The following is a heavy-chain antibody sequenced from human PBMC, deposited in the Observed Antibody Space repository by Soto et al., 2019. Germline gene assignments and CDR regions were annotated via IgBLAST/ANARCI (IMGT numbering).Heavy chain of an antibody. D-gene: IGHD2-21*02. J-gene: IGHJ4*02. V-gene: IGHV3-15*07. Sequence: EVQLVESGGGLVKPGGSLRLSCAASGFTFSNAWMNWVRQAPGKGLEWVGRIKSKTDGGTTDYAAPVKGRFTISRDDSKNKRYLQMNCLKPEDTAVYYCTTDPRAVGVTPNWGQGTLVTVSS. CDR1: GFTFSNAW. CDR2: IKSKTDGGTT. CDR3: TTDPRAVGVTPN.